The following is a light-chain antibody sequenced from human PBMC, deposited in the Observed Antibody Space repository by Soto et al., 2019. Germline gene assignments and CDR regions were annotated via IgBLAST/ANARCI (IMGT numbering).Light chain of an antibody. CDR2: GAS. CDR3: QQFYTSPYT. CDR1: QSVTNY. J-gene: IGKJ2*01. V-gene: IGKV3-20*01. Sequence: VLTQSPGTLSLSPGERATLSCRASQSVTNYLVWYQQKAGQAPRLLIYGASSRAPGIPDRFSGSGSGTDFTLTINRLGPEDSAVYYCQQFYTSPYTFGQGTKLEIK.